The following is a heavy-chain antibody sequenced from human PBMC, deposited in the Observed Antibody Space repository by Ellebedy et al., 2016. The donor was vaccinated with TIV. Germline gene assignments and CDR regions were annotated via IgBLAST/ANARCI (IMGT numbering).Heavy chain of an antibody. CDR1: GVSISSYY. V-gene: IGHV4-59*01. D-gene: IGHD3-9*01. J-gene: IGHJ3*02. CDR3: ARESRSYDIFTGYYTFEAGGFDI. CDR2: IYYSGST. Sequence: GSLRLSCTVSGVSISSYYWSWIRQPPGKGLEWIGYIYYSGSTNYNPSLKSRVTISVDTSKNQFSLKLSSVTAADTAVYYCARESRSYDIFTGYYTFEAGGFDIWGQGTMVTVSS.